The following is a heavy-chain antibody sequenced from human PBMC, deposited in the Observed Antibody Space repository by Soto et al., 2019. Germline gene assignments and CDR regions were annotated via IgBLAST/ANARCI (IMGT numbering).Heavy chain of an antibody. D-gene: IGHD2-15*01. CDR1: GYTFTSYA. CDR2: INAGNGNT. Sequence: ASVKVSCKASGYTFTSYAMHWVRQAPGQRLEWMGWINAGNGNTKYSQKFRGRVTITRDTSASTAYMELSSLRSEDTAVYYCASDGGTGGDMEFGYWGQGTLVTVSS. CDR3: ASDGGTGGDMEFGY. J-gene: IGHJ4*02. V-gene: IGHV1-3*01.